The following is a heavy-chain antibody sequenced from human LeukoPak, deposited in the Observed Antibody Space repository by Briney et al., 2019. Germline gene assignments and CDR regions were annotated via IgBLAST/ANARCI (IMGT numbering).Heavy chain of an antibody. J-gene: IGHJ4*02. V-gene: IGHV4-39*07. CDR1: GGSISSSSYY. CDR3: ARGTEGAMSGYYSYFDY. CDR2: IYYSGST. D-gene: IGHD3-22*01. Sequence: SETLSLTRTVSGGSISSSSYYWGWIRQPPGKGLEWIGSIYYSGSTYYNPSLKSRVTISVDTSKNQFSLKLSSVTAADTAVYYCARGTEGAMSGYYSYFDYWGQGTLVTVSS.